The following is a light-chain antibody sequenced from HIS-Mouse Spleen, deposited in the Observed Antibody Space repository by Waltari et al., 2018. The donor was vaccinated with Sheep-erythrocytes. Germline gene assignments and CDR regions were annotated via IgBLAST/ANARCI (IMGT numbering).Light chain of an antibody. V-gene: IGLV2-11*01. Sequence: QSALTQPRSVSGSPGQSVTISCTGTSRYVGGSNSVSWYQQHPGKAPKLMIYDVSKRPSGVPDRFSGSKSGNTASLTISGLQAEDEADYYCCSYAGSYNHVFATGTKVTVL. J-gene: IGLJ1*01. CDR3: CSYAGSYNHV. CDR1: SRYVGGSNS. CDR2: DVS.